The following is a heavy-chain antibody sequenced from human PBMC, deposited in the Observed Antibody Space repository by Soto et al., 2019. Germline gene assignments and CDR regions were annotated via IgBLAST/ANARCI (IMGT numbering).Heavy chain of an antibody. D-gene: IGHD2-8*01. CDR3: ARGGEGLYHYYYYYMDV. CDR1: GYTFTSYG. Sequence: QVQLVQSGAEVKNPGASVKVSCKASGYTFTSYGISWVRQAPGQGLEWMGWISAYNGNTNYAQKLHGRVTMTTDTCTSPAYMELRSLRSDYTAVYYCARGGEGLYHYYYYYMDVSGKGTTVTVSS. CDR2: ISAYNGNT. J-gene: IGHJ6*03. V-gene: IGHV1-18*01.